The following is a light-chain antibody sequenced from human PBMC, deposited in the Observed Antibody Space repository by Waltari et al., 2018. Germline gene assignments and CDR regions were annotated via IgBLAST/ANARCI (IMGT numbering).Light chain of an antibody. J-gene: IGKJ1*01. CDR3: QQYGTSPWT. CDR1: QSVSSSY. V-gene: IGKV3-20*01. CDR2: GAS. Sequence: EIVFTQSPGTLSLSPGERATLSCRASQSVSSSYLAWFQQKPGQAPRLLIYGASNRATGIPDSFSGSGSGTDFTLTINRLEPEDFAVYFCQQYGTSPWTFGQGTKVEIK.